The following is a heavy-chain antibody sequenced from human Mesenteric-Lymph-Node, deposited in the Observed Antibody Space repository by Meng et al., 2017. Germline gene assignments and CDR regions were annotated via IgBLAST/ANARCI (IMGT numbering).Heavy chain of an antibody. D-gene: IGHD1-26*01. CDR2: IKEDGGEK. Sequence: GESLKISCAASGFTFSTYWMTWVRQAPGKGLEWVAQIKEDGGEKYYVDSVKGRFTISRDNSKNTLYLQMNSLRAEDTAVYYCARDRSGSYYYYGMDVWGQGTTVTVSS. J-gene: IGHJ6*02. CDR3: ARDRSGSYYYYGMDV. CDR1: GFTFSTYW. V-gene: IGHV3-7*01.